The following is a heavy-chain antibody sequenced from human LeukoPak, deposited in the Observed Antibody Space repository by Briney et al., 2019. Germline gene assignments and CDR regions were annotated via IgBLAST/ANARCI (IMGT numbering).Heavy chain of an antibody. D-gene: IGHD3-3*01. CDR1: GFTFSSYA. CDR2: ISGSGGST. CDR3: ATNYDFWSGYQGSFDY. J-gene: IGHJ4*02. Sequence: GGSLRLSCAASGFTFSSYAMSWVRQAPGKGLEWVSAISGSGGSTYYADSVKGRFTISRDNAKNSLYLQMNSLRAEDTAVYYCATNYDFWSGYQGSFDYWGQGTLVTVSS. V-gene: IGHV3-23*01.